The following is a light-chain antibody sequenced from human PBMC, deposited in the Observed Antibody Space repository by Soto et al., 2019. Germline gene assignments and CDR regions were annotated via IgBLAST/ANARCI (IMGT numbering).Light chain of an antibody. Sequence: DIVMTQSPDSLAVSLGERATINCKSSQSVLYSSNNKNYLAWYQQKPGQPPKLLIYWASTRESGVPDRFSGSXSXTDFTLTIXSXXXXXXXXXYXQQYYSTPPTFGQGTKVEIK. CDR1: QSVLYSSNNKNY. CDR2: WAS. CDR3: QQYYSTPPT. J-gene: IGKJ1*01. V-gene: IGKV4-1*01.